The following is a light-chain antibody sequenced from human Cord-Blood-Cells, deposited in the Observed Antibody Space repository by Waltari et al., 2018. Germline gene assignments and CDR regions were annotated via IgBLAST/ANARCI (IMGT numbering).Light chain of an antibody. J-gene: IGLJ1*01. CDR2: EVS. V-gene: IGLV2-14*01. CDR3: SSYTSSSTDV. Sequence: QSALTQPASVSGSPGQSITISCTGTSSDVGGYNYVSWYQQHPGKAPKLMIYEVSNRPSGGSNCVSGSKSGNTASLTISGLQAEDEADYYCSSYTSSSTDVFGTGTKVTVL. CDR1: SSDVGGYNY.